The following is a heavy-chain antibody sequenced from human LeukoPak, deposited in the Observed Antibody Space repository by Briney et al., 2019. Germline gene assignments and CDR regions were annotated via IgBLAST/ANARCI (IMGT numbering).Heavy chain of an antibody. CDR3: GRHGGEAVVGSFWGLDY. CDR1: GYLFATYW. CDR2: FFPGDSDT. Sequence: GGYLKTSCKGSGYLFATYWFAWVRQMPGEGLEGMGLFFPGDSDTRYTPSFQGQVTITANHSISNAHLQWSRLKASDTAMYYWGRHGGEAVVGSFWGLDYWGEGTLVSVSS. D-gene: IGHD3-16*01. J-gene: IGHJ4*02. V-gene: IGHV5-51*01.